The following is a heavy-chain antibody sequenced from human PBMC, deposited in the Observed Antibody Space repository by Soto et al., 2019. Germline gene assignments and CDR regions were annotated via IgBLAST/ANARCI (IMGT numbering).Heavy chain of an antibody. CDR3: ARDSPPVDY. CDR2: ISAYNGNT. CDR1: GYTFTSYG. Sequence: QVQLVQSGAEVKKPGSSVKVSCKASGYTFTSYGVSWVRQAPGQGLEWMGWISAYNGNTKYAQKLQGRVTMTTDTSTNTAYMDLRSLRSDDTAVYYCARDSPPVDYWGQGTLVTVSS. J-gene: IGHJ4*02. V-gene: IGHV1-18*01.